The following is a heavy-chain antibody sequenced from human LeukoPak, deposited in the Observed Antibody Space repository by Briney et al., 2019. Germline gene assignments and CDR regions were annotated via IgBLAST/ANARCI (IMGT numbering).Heavy chain of an antibody. D-gene: IGHD3-10*01. CDR2: IYTSGST. V-gene: IGHV4-61*02. CDR1: GGSISSGRYY. Sequence: KPSETLSLTCTVSGGSISSGRYYWNWIRQPAGKGLEWIGRIYTSGSTNYNPSLKSRVTISLDTSKNQFSLRLSSVTAADTAVYYCATASYYYGSGSTPLDYWGQGTLVTVSS. CDR3: ATASYYYGSGSTPLDY. J-gene: IGHJ4*02.